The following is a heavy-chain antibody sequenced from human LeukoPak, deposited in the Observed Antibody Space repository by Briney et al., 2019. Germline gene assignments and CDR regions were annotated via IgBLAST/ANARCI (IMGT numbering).Heavy chain of an antibody. V-gene: IGHV3-11*01. CDR1: GFTFSEYY. CDR2: ISSSGRLM. J-gene: IGHJ6*02. D-gene: IGHD1-14*01. CDR3: ARDTNNGLDV. Sequence: SGGSLRLSCAASGFTFSEYYIKWIRQAPGKGLEWVSHISSSGRLMQYADSVRGRFTITRDNAQNFMSLQMNNLKPEDTAVYYCARDTNNGLDVWGRGTTVTVS.